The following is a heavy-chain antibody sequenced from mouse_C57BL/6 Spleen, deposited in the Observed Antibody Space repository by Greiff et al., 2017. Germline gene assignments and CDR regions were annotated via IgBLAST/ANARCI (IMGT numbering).Heavy chain of an antibody. CDR1: GFNFKNTY. Sequence: EVQRVESVAELVRPGASVKLSCTASGFNFKNTYMHWVKQRPEQGLEWIGRIDPANGNTKYTPKFQGKATITADTSSNTAYLQLSSLTSEDTAIYYCARWGLYYGNCVGYFDYWGQGTTLTVSS. D-gene: IGHD2-1*01. V-gene: IGHV14-3*01. J-gene: IGHJ2*01. CDR3: ARWGLYYGNCVGYFDY. CDR2: IDPANGNT.